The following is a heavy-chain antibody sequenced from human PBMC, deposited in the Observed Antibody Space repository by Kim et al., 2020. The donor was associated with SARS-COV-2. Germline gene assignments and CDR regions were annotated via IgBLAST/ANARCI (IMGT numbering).Heavy chain of an antibody. CDR1: GGTFSSYA. CDR2: IIPILGIA. Sequence: SVKVSCKASGGTFSSYAISWVRQAPGQGLEWMGRIIPILGIANYAQKFQGRVTITADKSTSTAYMELSSLRSEDTAVYYCARDRYYDILTGYFGDLTRHYYYGMDVWGQGTTVTVSS. V-gene: IGHV1-69*04. J-gene: IGHJ6*02. CDR3: ARDRYYDILTGYFGDLTRHYYYGMDV. D-gene: IGHD3-9*01.